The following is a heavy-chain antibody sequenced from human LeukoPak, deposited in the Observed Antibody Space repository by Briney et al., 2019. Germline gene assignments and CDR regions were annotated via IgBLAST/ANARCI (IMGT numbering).Heavy chain of an antibody. Sequence: ASVNVSCKASGYTFTSYDINWVRQATGQGLEWMGWMNPNSGNTGYAQKFQGRVTMTRNTSISTAYMELSSLRSEDTAVYYCARSMVRGAPNWFDPWGQGTLVTVSS. CDR1: GYTFTSYD. V-gene: IGHV1-8*01. CDR2: MNPNSGNT. CDR3: ARSMVRGAPNWFDP. J-gene: IGHJ5*02. D-gene: IGHD3-10*01.